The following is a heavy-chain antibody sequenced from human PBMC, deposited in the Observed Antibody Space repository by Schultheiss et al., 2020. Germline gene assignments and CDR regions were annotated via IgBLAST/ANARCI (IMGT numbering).Heavy chain of an antibody. CDR2: INPSGGST. V-gene: IGHV1-46*01. CDR1: GYTFTSYY. D-gene: IGHD6-13*01. Sequence: ASVKVSCKASGYTFTSYYMHWVRQAPGQGLEWMGIINPSGGSTSYAQKFQGRVTMTRDTSTSTVYMELSSLRSDDTAVYYCARDLTAGTIYYYGMDVWGQGTTVTVSS. J-gene: IGHJ6*02. CDR3: ARDLTAGTIYYYGMDV.